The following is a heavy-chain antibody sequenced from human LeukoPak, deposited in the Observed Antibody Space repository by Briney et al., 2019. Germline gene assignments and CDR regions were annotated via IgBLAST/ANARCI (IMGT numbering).Heavy chain of an antibody. CDR2: INPNSGGT. J-gene: IGHJ5*02. V-gene: IGHV1-2*02. CDR1: GYIFTGFF. CDR3: ARAKRNWNDAGNCFDP. Sequence: ASVKVSCKASGYIFTGFFLHWVRPAPGQGLGWVGWINPNSGGTNYAQKFQGRVTMPRDTSISTGYMELSRLRSYVTAVYYCARAKRNWNDAGNCFDPWGQGNLVTVSS. D-gene: IGHD1-1*01.